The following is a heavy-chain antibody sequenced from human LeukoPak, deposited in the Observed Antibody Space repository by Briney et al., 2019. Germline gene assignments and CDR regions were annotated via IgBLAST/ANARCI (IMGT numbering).Heavy chain of an antibody. Sequence: ASVKVSCKASGGTFSSYAISWVRQAPGQGLEWMGRIIPILGIANYAQKFQGRVTITADKSTSTAYMELSSLRSEDTAVYYCATTQVYYYGMDVWGQGTTVTVSS. CDR1: GGTFSSYA. V-gene: IGHV1-69*04. CDR2: IIPILGIA. CDR3: ATTQVYYYGMDV. J-gene: IGHJ6*02.